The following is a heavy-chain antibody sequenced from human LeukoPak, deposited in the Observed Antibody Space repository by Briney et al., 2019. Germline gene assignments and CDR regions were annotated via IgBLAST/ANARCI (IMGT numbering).Heavy chain of an antibody. J-gene: IGHJ4*02. V-gene: IGHV1-2*06. D-gene: IGHD6-19*01. CDR3: ARALGSYSSGWYQGPDFDY. Sequence: ASVKVSCKASGYSLTGYYIHWVRQAPGQGLEWMGRINPNSGGTNYAQKFQGRVTMTRDTSISTAYMELSRLRSDDTAVYYCARALGSYSSGWYQGPDFDYWGQGTLVTVSS. CDR1: GYSLTGYY. CDR2: INPNSGGT.